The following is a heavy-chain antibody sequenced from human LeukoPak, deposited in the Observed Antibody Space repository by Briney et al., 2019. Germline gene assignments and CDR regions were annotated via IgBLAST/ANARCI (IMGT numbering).Heavy chain of an antibody. CDR3: ARGGAYYDILTGYSRPGSFYYYYYMDV. V-gene: IGHV3-23*01. J-gene: IGHJ6*03. CDR2: ISGSGGNT. D-gene: IGHD3-9*01. CDR1: GFTFSSYA. Sequence: PGGSLRLSCAASGFTFSSYAMSWVRQAPGKGLEWVSAISGSGGNTHYADSVKGRFTISRDNSKNTLYLQMNSPRPEDTAVYYCARGGAYYDILTGYSRPGSFYYYYYMDVWGKGTTVTVSS.